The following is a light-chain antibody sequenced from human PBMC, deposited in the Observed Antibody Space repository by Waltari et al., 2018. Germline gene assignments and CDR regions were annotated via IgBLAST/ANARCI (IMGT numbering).Light chain of an antibody. V-gene: IGLV2-14*03. CDR3: FSYTSFNTRV. Sequence: QSALTQPASVSGSPGQSITISCTGTSSDVGRYNFVSWFQQHPGNAPKLVIHDVSERPSGVSSRFSGSKSGNTASLTISGLQAEDEADYYCFSYTSFNTRVFGTGTKVTVL. CDR1: SSDVGRYNF. J-gene: IGLJ1*01. CDR2: DVS.